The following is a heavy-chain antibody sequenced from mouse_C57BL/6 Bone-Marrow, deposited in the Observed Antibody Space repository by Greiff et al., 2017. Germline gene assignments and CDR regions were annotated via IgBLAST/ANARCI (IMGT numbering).Heavy chain of an antibody. CDR3: ARGSSYFDY. V-gene: IGHV1-64*01. J-gene: IGHJ2*01. CDR1: GYTFTSYW. D-gene: IGHD1-1*01. CDR2: IHPNSGST. Sequence: QVQLQQPGAELVKPGASVKLSCKASGYTFTSYWMHWVKQRPGQGLEWIGMIHPNSGSTNYNEKFKSKATLTVDKSSCKAYMQLSSLRSEDTAVYYCARGSSYFDYWGQGTTLTVSS.